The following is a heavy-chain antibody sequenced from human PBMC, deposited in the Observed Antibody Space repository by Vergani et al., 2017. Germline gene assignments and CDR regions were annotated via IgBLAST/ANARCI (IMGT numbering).Heavy chain of an antibody. V-gene: IGHV4-59*08. CDR1: GFTFSSYA. D-gene: IGHD6-19*01. CDR3: ARLRLRSGWYDAFDI. CDR2: IYYSGST. Sequence: VQLLESGGGLVQPGGSLRLSCAASGFTFSSYAMSWVRQAPGKGLEWIGYIYYSGSTYYNPSLKNRVTISVHTSKNQFSLKLSSVTAADTAVYYCARLRLRSGWYDAFDIWGQGTMVTVSS. J-gene: IGHJ3*02.